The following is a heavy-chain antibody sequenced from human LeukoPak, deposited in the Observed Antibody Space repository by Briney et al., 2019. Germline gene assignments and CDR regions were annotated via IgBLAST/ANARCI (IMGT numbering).Heavy chain of an antibody. CDR2: ISSSGSTI. V-gene: IGHV3-48*03. J-gene: IGHJ6*03. Sequence: GGSLRLSCAASGFTFSSYEMNWVRQAPGKGLEWVSYISSSGSTIYYADSVKGRFTISRDNSKNTLYLQMNSLRAEDTAVYYCARDPYSGSYGDYYYYYMDVWGKGTTVTISS. CDR3: ARDPYSGSYGDYYYYYMDV. CDR1: GFTFSSYE. D-gene: IGHD1-26*01.